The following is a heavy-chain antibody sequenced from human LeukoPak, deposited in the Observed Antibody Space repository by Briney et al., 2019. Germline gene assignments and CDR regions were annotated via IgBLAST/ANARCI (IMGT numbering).Heavy chain of an antibody. CDR2: IYYSGST. V-gene: IGHV4-59*01. CDR1: GGSISSYY. J-gene: IGHJ5*02. Sequence: KASETLSLTCTVSGGSISSYYWSWIRQPPGKGLEWIGYIYYSGSTNYNPPLKSRVTISVDTSKNQFSLKLSSVTAADTAVYYCARDIASNWFDPWGQGTLVTVSS. D-gene: IGHD6-13*01. CDR3: ARDIASNWFDP.